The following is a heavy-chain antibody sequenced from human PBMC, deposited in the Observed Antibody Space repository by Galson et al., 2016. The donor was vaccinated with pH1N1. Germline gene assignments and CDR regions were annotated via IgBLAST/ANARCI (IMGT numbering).Heavy chain of an antibody. Sequence: SLRLSCAASGFTVSSNYMSWVRQAPGKGLEWVSLICSGGRTYYADSVKGRFTISRANSKNTLYLQMNSLRVEDTAVYYCARVGDFWSYYYYNMDVWGQGTTVTVSS. CDR1: GFTVSSNY. D-gene: IGHD3-3*01. CDR2: ICSGGRT. J-gene: IGHJ6*02. CDR3: ARVGDFWSYYYYNMDV. V-gene: IGHV3-53*01.